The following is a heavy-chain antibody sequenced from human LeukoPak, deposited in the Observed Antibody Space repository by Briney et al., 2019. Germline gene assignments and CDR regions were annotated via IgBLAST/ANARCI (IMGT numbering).Heavy chain of an antibody. J-gene: IGHJ4*02. CDR1: GYTLTNNW. D-gene: IGHD1-26*01. Sequence: GESLKISCKVSGYTLTNNWIGWVRQVPGKGLEWMGIIYPGDSDTRYSPSFQGQVTISADKSISTAYLQWSSLKASDTAMYYCARRNGGSYASFDYWGQGTLVTVSS. V-gene: IGHV5-51*01. CDR2: IYPGDSDT. CDR3: ARRNGGSYASFDY.